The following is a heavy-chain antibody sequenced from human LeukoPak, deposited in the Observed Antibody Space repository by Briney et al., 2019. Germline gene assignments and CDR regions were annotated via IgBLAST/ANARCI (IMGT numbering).Heavy chain of an antibody. CDR3: ARRFYYDSSGYYSTLDY. V-gene: IGHV3-23*01. Sequence: GGSLRLSCVASGFTFSNYNMNWVRQAPGKGLEWVAGISGGGGSTHYADSVKGRFTISRDNSENTLNLQMNSLRADDTAVYYCARRFYYDSSGYYSTLDYWGQGTLVTVSS. D-gene: IGHD3-22*01. CDR2: ISGGGGST. CDR1: GFTFSNYN. J-gene: IGHJ4*02.